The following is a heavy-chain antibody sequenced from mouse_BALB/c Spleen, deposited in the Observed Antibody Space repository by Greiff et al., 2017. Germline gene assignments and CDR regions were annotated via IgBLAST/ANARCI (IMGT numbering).Heavy chain of an antibody. CDR3: ARGDTTDWYLDV. CDR2: INPSTGYT. CDR1: GYTFTSYW. J-gene: IGHJ1*01. Sequence: QVQLKESGADLAKPGASVKMSCKASGYTFTSYWMHWVNQRPGQGLEWIGYINPSTGYTEYKQKFKDKATLTADKSSSTAYMQLSSLTSEDSAVYYCARGDTTDWYLDVWGAGSTVTVSS. D-gene: IGHD1-1*01. V-gene: IGHV1-7*01.